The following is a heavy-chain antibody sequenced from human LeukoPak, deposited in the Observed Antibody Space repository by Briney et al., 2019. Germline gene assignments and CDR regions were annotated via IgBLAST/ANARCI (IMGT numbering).Heavy chain of an antibody. CDR2: INPNSGGT. J-gene: IGHJ1*01. CDR3: ARSSCGGDCYSEIQH. V-gene: IGHV1-2*06. D-gene: IGHD2-21*02. CDR1: GYTFTSYD. Sequence: ASVKVSCKASGYTFTSYDINWVRQAPGQGLEWMGRINPNSGGTNYAQKFQGRVTMTRDTSISTAYMELSRLRSDDTAVYYCARSSCGGDCYSEIQHWGQGTLVTVSS.